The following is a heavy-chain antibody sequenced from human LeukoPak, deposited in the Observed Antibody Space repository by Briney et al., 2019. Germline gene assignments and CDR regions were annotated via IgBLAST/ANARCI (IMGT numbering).Heavy chain of an antibody. CDR2: INHSGST. Sequence: SETLSLTCAVYGGSFSGYYWSWLRQPPGKGLEWIGEINHSGSTNYNPSLKSRVTISVDTSKNQFSLKLSSVTAADTAVYYCARGVIVVVPYYFDYWGQGTLVTVSS. CDR1: GGSFSGYY. J-gene: IGHJ4*02. V-gene: IGHV4-34*01. CDR3: ARGVIVVVPYYFDY. D-gene: IGHD3-22*01.